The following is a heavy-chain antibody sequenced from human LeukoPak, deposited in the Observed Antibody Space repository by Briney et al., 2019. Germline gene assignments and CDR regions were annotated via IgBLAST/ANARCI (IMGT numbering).Heavy chain of an antibody. CDR3: VREAGCGWPLDY. J-gene: IGHJ4*02. CDR1: GFDFGGACG. Sequence: PGDSLRLSCATSGFDFGGACGMGWVRQAPDKGLEWVATISGSGDTTHYADSVKGRLTMSRDNAGNTLFLQIDRLRPEDTAIYYCVREAGCGWPLDYWGRGTLVTVSS. V-gene: IGHV3-23*01. D-gene: IGHD6-19*01. CDR2: ISGSGDTT.